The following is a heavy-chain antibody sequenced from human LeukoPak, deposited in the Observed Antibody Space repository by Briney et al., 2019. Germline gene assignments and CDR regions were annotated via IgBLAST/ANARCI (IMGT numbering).Heavy chain of an antibody. CDR2: IYYSGST. Sequence: SETLSLTCTVSGDSISSSSYFWGWIRQSPGKGLEWIASIYYSGSTYYNPSLKSRVTISVDTSKNQFSLKLSSVTAADTAVYYCARRLDDGDYLGVPNWFDPWGQGTLVTVSS. V-gene: IGHV4-39*01. D-gene: IGHD4-17*01. CDR1: GDSISSSSYF. CDR3: ARRLDDGDYLGVPNWFDP. J-gene: IGHJ5*02.